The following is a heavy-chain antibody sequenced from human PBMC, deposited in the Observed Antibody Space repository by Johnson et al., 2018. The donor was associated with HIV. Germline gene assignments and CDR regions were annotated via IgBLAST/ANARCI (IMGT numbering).Heavy chain of an antibody. Sequence: VQLVESGGGLVKPGGSLRVSCAASGFTVSSNYMSWVRQAPGQGLEWVSVIYSGGGAYYADSVKGRFTISRDNSKNTLYLQMNSLRAEDTAVYYCARDTAMVHDAFDIWGQGTMVTVSS. D-gene: IGHD5-18*01. J-gene: IGHJ3*02. V-gene: IGHV3-66*01. CDR2: IYSGGGA. CDR3: ARDTAMVHDAFDI. CDR1: GFTVSSNY.